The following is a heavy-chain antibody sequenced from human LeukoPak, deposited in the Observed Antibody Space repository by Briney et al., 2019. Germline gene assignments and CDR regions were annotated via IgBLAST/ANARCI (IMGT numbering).Heavy chain of an antibody. V-gene: IGHV3-7*03. Sequence: PGGSLRLSCAASGFTFSSYWMSWVRQAPGKGLEWVANIKQDGSEKYYVDSVKGRFTISRDNAKNSLYLQMNSLRAEDSALYYCTTVFSYGLFYVDYWGQGVLVTVSS. CDR2: IKQDGSEK. CDR1: GFTFSSYW. CDR3: TTVFSYGLFYVDY. D-gene: IGHD3-10*01. J-gene: IGHJ4*02.